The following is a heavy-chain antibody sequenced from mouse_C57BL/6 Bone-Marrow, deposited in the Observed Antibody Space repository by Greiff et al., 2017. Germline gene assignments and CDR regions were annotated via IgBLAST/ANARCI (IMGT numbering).Heavy chain of an antibody. V-gene: IGHV1-15*01. CDR3: TRGGWVTTVGYFDY. CDR2: IDPETGGT. Sequence: VQLQESGAELVRPGASVTLSCKASGYTFTDYEMHWVKQTPVHGLEWIGAIDPETGGTAYNQKFKGKAILTADKSSSTAYMELRSLTSEDSAVYYCTRGGWVTTVGYFDYRGQGTTLTVSS. CDR1: GYTFTDYE. D-gene: IGHD1-1*01. J-gene: IGHJ2*01.